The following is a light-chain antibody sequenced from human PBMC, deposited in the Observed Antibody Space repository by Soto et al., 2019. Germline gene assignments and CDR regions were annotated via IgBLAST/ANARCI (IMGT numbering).Light chain of an antibody. CDR1: KSNIGSNT. CDR3: VAWDVRLNGWV. J-gene: IGLJ2*01. Sequence: QSVLIQPPSASGTPGQRVTISCSGRKSNIGSNTVSWYHQVPGTAPKVVIYSSDQRPSGVPDRLSASKSGTSASLAISGPQFAYEGDYYCVAWDVRLNGWVFGGGTKLTVL. CDR2: SSD. V-gene: IGLV1-44*01.